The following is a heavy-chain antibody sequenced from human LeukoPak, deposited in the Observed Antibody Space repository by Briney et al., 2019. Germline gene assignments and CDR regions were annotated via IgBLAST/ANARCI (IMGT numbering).Heavy chain of an antibody. CDR3: ARGLRSDYFDY. V-gene: IGHV4-59*12. CDR2: IYYSGST. D-gene: IGHD5-12*01. CDR1: GGSISSYY. J-gene: IGHJ4*02. Sequence: SQTLSLTCTVSGGSISSYYWSWIRQPPGKGLEWIGYIYYSGSTNYNPSLKSRVTISVDKSKNQFSLKLSSVTAADTAVYYCARGLRSDYFDYWGQGTLVTVSS.